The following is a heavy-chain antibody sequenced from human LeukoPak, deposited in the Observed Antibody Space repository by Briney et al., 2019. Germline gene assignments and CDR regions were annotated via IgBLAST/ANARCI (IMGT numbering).Heavy chain of an antibody. CDR1: RRSIISYY. J-gene: IGHJ4*02. CDR2: INYSAHT. CDR3: AREGRQDYVYSDC. V-gene: IGHV4-59*01. Sequence: RSETLSRTFTGTRRSIISYYQRWILQPPGQGLEWIGYINYSAHTNCNPSLKSRVTISVDTSKNQFSLRLTSVTAAHTAVYYCAREGRQDYVYSDCWGQGTLGTVSS. D-gene: IGHD4-17*01.